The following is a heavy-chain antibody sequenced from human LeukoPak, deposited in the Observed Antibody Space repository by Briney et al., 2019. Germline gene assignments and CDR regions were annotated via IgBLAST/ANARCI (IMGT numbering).Heavy chain of an antibody. J-gene: IGHJ4*02. D-gene: IGHD2-15*01. CDR3: ARGRYCSGGICYFDY. V-gene: IGHV3-21*01. CDR1: GFTFSSDT. CDR2: ISSSSSYV. Sequence: GGSLRLSCAASGFTFSSDTMNWVRQAPGKGLEWVSSISSSSSYVYYADSVKGRFTISRDNAKNSLYMQMNSLRAEDTAVYYCARGRYCSGGICYFDYWGQGTLVTVSS.